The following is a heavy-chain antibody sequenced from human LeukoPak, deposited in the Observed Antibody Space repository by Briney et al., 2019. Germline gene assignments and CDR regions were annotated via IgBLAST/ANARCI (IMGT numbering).Heavy chain of an antibody. CDR1: GASISSGDYF. D-gene: IGHD3-16*01. CDR3: ARASGGIGRYDI. Sequence: PSQTLSLTCTVSGASISSGDYFWSWIRQPPGKGVEWIGYIYYSGSTYSNPSLKSRISISLDTSKNQFSLNLSSVTAADTAVYFCARASGGIGRYDIWGQGTMVTVSS. CDR2: IYYSGST. V-gene: IGHV4-30-4*01. J-gene: IGHJ3*02.